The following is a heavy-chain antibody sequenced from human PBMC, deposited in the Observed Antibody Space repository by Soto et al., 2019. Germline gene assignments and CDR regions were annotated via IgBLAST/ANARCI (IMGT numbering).Heavy chain of an antibody. J-gene: IGHJ4*02. D-gene: IGHD2-21*01. CDR3: ARVPRGGDCFDY. V-gene: IGHV4-59*01. Sequence: PSETLSLTCTVSGGSISSYYWSWIRQPPGKGLEWIGYIYYSGSTNYNPSLKSRVTISVDTSKNQFSLKLSSVTAADTAVYYCARVPRGGDCFDYWGQGTMVTVYS. CDR1: GGSISSYY. CDR2: IYYSGST.